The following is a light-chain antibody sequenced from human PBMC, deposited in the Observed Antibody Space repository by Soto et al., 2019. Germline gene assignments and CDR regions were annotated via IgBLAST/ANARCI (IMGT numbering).Light chain of an antibody. CDR3: QHFGNSLWT. CDR2: GAS. Sequence: TLSLSPGERATLSCRASQSVASRNLAWYQQKSGQAPRLLIYGASSRAIHTPDRFSGSGSGTDFTLTISGLEPEDFAVYYCQHFGNSLWTFGQGTKV. J-gene: IGKJ1*01. V-gene: IGKV3-20*01. CDR1: QSVASRN.